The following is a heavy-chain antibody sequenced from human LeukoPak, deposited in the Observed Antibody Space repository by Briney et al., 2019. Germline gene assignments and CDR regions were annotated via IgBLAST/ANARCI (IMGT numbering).Heavy chain of an antibody. CDR1: GGSFSGCY. V-gene: IGHV4-34*01. D-gene: IGHD5-18*01. CDR3: ARGRIQLWPKIDY. CDR2: INHSGST. Sequence: IPSDTLSLTCAVYGGSFSGCYWSWIRQPPGKGLEWIGEINHSGSTNYNPSLKSRVTISVDTSKNQFSLKPSSVTAADTAVYYCARGRIQLWPKIDYWGQGTLVTVSS. J-gene: IGHJ4*02.